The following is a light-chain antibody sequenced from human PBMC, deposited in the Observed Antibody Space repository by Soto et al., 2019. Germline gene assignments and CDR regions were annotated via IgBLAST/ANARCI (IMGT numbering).Light chain of an antibody. J-gene: IGLJ1*01. Sequence: QSSLTHPPSSSGSPGQSVTISCTGTSSDVGGYNYVSWYQQHPGKAPKLMIYEVSKRPSGVPDRFPGSKSGNTASLTVSGLQPEDEADYYCSSYAGSNKSVFGTGTKVTVL. CDR3: SSYAGSNKSV. CDR2: EVS. V-gene: IGLV2-8*01. CDR1: SSDVGGYNY.